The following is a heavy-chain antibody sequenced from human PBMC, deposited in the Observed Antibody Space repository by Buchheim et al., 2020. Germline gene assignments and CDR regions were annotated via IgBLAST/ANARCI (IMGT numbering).Heavy chain of an antibody. V-gene: IGHV3-7*01. CDR2: IKQDGSEK. CDR3: AREGGYYYYYYYGMDV. CDR1: GFTFSSYW. D-gene: IGHD3-22*01. Sequence: EVQLVESGGGLVQPGGSLRLSCAASGFTFSSYWMSWVRQAPGKGLEWVANIKQDGSEKYYVDSVKGRFTISRGNAKNSLYLQMNSLRAEDTAVYYCAREGGYYYYYYYGMDVWGQGTT. J-gene: IGHJ6*02.